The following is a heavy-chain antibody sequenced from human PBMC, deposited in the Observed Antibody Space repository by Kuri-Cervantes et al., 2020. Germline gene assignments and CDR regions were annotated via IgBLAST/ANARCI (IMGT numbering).Heavy chain of an antibody. CDR2: ISGSGSRT. Sequence: GGSLRLSCEASGFTFSNSAVSWVRLTPWKGLEWVSAISGSGSRTYYGASLQGRFSISRDNSKNTLYLQMNSLRAEDTAVYYCAKGSSGWYDYFDYWGQGTLVTVSS. CDR1: GFTFSNSA. CDR3: AKGSSGWYDYFDY. V-gene: IGHV3-23*01. J-gene: IGHJ4*02. D-gene: IGHD6-19*01.